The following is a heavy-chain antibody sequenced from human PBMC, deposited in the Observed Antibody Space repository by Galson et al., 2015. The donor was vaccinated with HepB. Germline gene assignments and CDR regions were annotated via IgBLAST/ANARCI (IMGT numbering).Heavy chain of an antibody. CDR2: INRDGTTT. V-gene: IGHV3-74*01. J-gene: IGHJ4*02. Sequence: SLRLSCAASGFTFNKDWMNWVRQAPGKGLVWISRINRDGTTTTYADSVKGRFTISRDNAKNTIYLQMKSLRVEDTAVYYCARVRKDRTDSGSYSYYFDYWGQGTLVTVSS. CDR3: ARVRKDRTDSGSYSYYFDY. CDR1: GFTFNKDW. D-gene: IGHD1-26*01.